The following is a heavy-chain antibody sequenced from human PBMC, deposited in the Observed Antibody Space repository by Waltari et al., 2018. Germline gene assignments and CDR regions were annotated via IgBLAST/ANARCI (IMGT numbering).Heavy chain of an antibody. D-gene: IGHD6-19*01. Sequence: EVQLVESGGGLIQPGGSLRLSCAASGFTVSSNYMSWVRQAPGKGLEWVSVIYSGGRTNYADSVKGRFTISRDNSKNTLYLQMNSLRAEDTAVYYCARDVGWLGGGYYYYYGMDVWGQGTTVTVSS. V-gene: IGHV3-53*01. CDR3: ARDVGWLGGGYYYYYGMDV. CDR2: IYSGGRT. CDR1: GFTVSSNY. J-gene: IGHJ6*02.